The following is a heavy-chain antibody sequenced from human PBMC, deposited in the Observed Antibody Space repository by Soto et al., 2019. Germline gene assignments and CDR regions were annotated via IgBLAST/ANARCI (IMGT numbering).Heavy chain of an antibody. J-gene: IGHJ6*02. V-gene: IGHV3-33*01. Sequence: SLRLSCAAPGFTFSSYGMHWVRQAPGKGLEWVAVIWYDGSNKYYADSVKGRFTISRDNSKNTLYLQMNSLRAEDTAVYYCARESMITFGGVIVSYYYYGMDVWGQGTTVTVSS. CDR1: GFTFSSYG. D-gene: IGHD3-16*02. CDR2: IWYDGSNK. CDR3: ARESMITFGGVIVSYYYYGMDV.